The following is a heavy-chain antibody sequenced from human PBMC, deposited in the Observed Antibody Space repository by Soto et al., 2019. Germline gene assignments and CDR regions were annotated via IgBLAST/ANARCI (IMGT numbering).Heavy chain of an antibody. J-gene: IGHJ4*02. V-gene: IGHV3-30-3*01. CDR3: ARGLAYCSGGSCYPVYFDY. CDR2: ISYDGSNK. CDR1: GFTFSSYA. D-gene: IGHD2-15*01. Sequence: GGSLRLPCAASGFTFSSYAMPWVRQAPGKGLEWVAVISYDGSNKYYADSVKGRFTISRDNSKNTLYLQMNSLRAEDKAVYYCARGLAYCSGGSCYPVYFDYWGQGTLVTVSS.